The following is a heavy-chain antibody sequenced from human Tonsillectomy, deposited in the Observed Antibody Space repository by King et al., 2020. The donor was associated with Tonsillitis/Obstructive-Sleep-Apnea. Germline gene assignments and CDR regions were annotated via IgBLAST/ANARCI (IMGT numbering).Heavy chain of an antibody. Sequence: VQLVESGGGVVQPGRSLRLSCVASGFTFRSYAMHWVRQAPGKGLEWVAVISYDGSKKYYADSVKGRFSISRDNSKNTLYLQMNSLRGEDTAVYYCARDLYTSGSYFDYWGQGTLVTVSS. V-gene: IGHV3-30*04. CDR2: ISYDGSKK. J-gene: IGHJ4*02. D-gene: IGHD2-2*01. CDR1: GFTFRSYA. CDR3: ARDLYTSGSYFDY.